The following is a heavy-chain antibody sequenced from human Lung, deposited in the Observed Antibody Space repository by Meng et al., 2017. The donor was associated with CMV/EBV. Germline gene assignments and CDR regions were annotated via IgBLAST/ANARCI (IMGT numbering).Heavy chain of an antibody. J-gene: IGHJ6*01. CDR2: INHSGST. D-gene: IGHD2-2*02. Sequence: SETLSLXCAVYGGSFSGYYWSWIRQPPGKGLEWIGEINHSGSTNYNPSLKSRVTISVDTSKNQFSLKLSSVTAADTAVYYCARGRGKPAAIYYYGMDVWGQGTTVTFSS. V-gene: IGHV4-34*01. CDR3: ARGRGKPAAIYYYGMDV. CDR1: GGSFSGYY.